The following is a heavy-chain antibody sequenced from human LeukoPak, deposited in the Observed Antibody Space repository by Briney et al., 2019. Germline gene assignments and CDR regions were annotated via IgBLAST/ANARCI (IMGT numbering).Heavy chain of an antibody. V-gene: IGHV1-2*04. CDR2: VNPNSGGT. D-gene: IGHD4-17*01. Sequence: ASVKVSCKASGYTFTGYYMHWVRQAPGQGLEWMGWVNPNSGGTNYAQKFQGWVTMTRDTSISTAYMELSRLRSDDTAVYYCARDYGDYKFDYWGQGTLVTVSS. J-gene: IGHJ4*02. CDR3: ARDYGDYKFDY. CDR1: GYTFTGYY.